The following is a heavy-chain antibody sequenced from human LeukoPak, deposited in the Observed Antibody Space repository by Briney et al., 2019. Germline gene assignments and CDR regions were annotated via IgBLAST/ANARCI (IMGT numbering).Heavy chain of an antibody. CDR2: IGSKTNSYAT. J-gene: IGHJ4*02. D-gene: IGHD3-22*01. CDR3: SSTYDSNGWLFDY. Sequence: GRSLRLSCAASGFTFSGSAMHWVRQASGKGLEWVGRIGSKTNSYATTYAASVKGRFTISRDDSKNTAYLQMNSLKTEDTAVYYCSSTYDSNGWLFDYWGQGTLVTVSS. CDR1: GFTFSGSA. V-gene: IGHV3-73*01.